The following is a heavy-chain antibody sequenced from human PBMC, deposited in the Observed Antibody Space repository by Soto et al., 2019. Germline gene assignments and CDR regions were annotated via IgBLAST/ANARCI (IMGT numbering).Heavy chain of an antibody. CDR2: FDPEDGDT. D-gene: IGHD3-16*01. CDR1: GYTLTELS. V-gene: IGHV1-24*01. Sequence: ASVKVSCKVSGYTLTELSMHWVRQAPGKGLEWMGCFDPEDGDTNYAQKFQGRVTMTRDTSASTAYMELSSLRSEDTAVYYCARVQNYDYIWGSYDHWGQGTLVTVSS. J-gene: IGHJ4*02. CDR3: ARVQNYDYIWGSYDH.